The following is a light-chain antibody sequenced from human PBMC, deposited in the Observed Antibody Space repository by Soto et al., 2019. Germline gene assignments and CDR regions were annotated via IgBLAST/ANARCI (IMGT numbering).Light chain of an antibody. Sequence: EIVMTQSPATLSVSPGERATLSCRASQSVSSNLAWYQQKPGLAPGLLIYDASTRATGIPARFSGSGSGTEFTLTISSLQSEDFAVYYCQQYNIWPFTFGPGTKVDF. V-gene: IGKV3-15*01. CDR3: QQYNIWPFT. CDR1: QSVSSN. CDR2: DAS. J-gene: IGKJ3*01.